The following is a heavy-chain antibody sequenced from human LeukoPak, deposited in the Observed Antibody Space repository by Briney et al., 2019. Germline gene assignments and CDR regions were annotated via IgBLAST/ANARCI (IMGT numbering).Heavy chain of an antibody. Sequence: GESLKISCKGSGYSFTSYWIGWVRQMPGKGLEWMGIIYPGDSDTRYSPSFQGQVTISAGKSISTAYLQWSSLKASDTAMYYCARQRPPYYYDSNRFFDYWGQGTLVTVSS. CDR2: IYPGDSDT. J-gene: IGHJ4*02. CDR1: GYSFTSYW. D-gene: IGHD3-22*01. CDR3: ARQRPPYYYDSNRFFDY. V-gene: IGHV5-51*01.